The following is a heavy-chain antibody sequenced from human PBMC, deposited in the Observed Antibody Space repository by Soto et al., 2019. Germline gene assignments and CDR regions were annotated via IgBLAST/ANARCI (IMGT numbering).Heavy chain of an antibody. J-gene: IGHJ6*02. CDR3: ARDMAVPSYYYYGMDV. V-gene: IGHV3-53*01. CDR2: IYSGGST. Sequence: SLILSCAASGFTVSSNYMSWVRQAPGKGLEWVSVIYSGGSTYYADSVKGRFTISRDNSKNTLYLQMNSLRAEDTAVYYCARDMAVPSYYYYGMDVWGQGTTVTVSS. CDR1: GFTVSSNY. D-gene: IGHD3-10*01.